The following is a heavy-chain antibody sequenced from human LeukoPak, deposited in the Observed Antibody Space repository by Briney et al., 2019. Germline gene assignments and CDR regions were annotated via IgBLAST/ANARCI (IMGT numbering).Heavy chain of an antibody. Sequence: SQTLSPTCTVSGGSMSSGDYFWNWIRQFPGKGLEWIGYIHYSGNTYYNSSLESRVTISLSTSQNLFSLRLSSVIAADTAVYYCARSEVSIYGVAPNWFDPWGQGTLVTVSS. J-gene: IGHJ5*02. V-gene: IGHV4-31*03. D-gene: IGHD3-3*02. CDR2: IHYSGNT. CDR1: GGSMSSGDYF. CDR3: ARSEVSIYGVAPNWFDP.